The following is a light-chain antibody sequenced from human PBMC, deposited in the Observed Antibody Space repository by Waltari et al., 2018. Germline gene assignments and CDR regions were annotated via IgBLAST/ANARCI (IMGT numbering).Light chain of an antibody. CDR1: QSISGY. Sequence: DIDMTQSPSSLSASVGDRVTITCRASQSISGYLHWYQQKPGRAPRLLIFAASNLQSGVPSRFSGSGSGTDFTLTISRLQPEDFATYYCQQSFNRPPTFGGGTKVEVK. V-gene: IGKV1-39*01. J-gene: IGKJ4*01. CDR3: QQSFNRPPT. CDR2: AAS.